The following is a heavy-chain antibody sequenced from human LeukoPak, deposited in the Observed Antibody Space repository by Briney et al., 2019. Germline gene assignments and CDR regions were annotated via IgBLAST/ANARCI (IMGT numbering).Heavy chain of an antibody. CDR2: NSGSGGST. J-gene: IGHJ4*02. CDR1: GFTFNNYG. D-gene: IGHD5-24*01. CDR3: ARERIGDGYNYAY. Sequence: PGGSLTLSCAASGFTFNNYGMSWVRQAPGKGLECVSANSGSGGSTFYADSVKGRFTISRDNSKNTLYLQMNSLRAEDTAVYYCARERIGDGYNYAYWGQGTLVTVSS. V-gene: IGHV3-23*01.